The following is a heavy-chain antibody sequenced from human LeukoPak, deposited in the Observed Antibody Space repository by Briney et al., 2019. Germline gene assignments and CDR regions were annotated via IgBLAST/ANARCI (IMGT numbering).Heavy chain of an antibody. CDR3: ARDQVSFGFDY. Sequence: GASVKVSCKASGGTFSSYAISWVRQAPGQGLEWMGGIIPIFGTANYAQKFQGRVTITADESTSTAYVELSSLRSEDTAVYYCARDQVSFGFDYWGQGTLVTVSS. CDR2: IIPIFGTA. J-gene: IGHJ4*02. CDR1: GGTFSSYA. D-gene: IGHD2-15*01. V-gene: IGHV1-69*13.